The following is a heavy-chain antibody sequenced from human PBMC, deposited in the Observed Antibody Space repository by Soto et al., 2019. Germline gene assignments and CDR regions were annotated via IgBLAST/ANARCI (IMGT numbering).Heavy chain of an antibody. CDR2: ISTNNGDT. V-gene: IGHV1-18*01. CDR1: GYNFISYG. D-gene: IGHD2-15*01. Sequence: GASVKVSCKASGYNFISYGITWVRQAPGQGLEWMAWISTNNGDTTSAQKLQGRVTMTTDTSTSTVYMELRNLRPDDTAVYYCARGGRYCSGGACYTQSKPYYLGMDVWGQGTTVTVSS. CDR3: ARGGRYCSGGACYTQSKPYYLGMDV. J-gene: IGHJ6*02.